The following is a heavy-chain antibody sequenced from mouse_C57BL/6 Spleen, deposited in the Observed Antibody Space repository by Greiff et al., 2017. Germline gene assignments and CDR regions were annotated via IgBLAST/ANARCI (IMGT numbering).Heavy chain of an antibody. V-gene: IGHV1-80*01. CDR2: IYPGDGDT. Sequence: VQGVESGAELVKPGASVKISCKASGYAFSSYWMNWVKQRPGKGLEWIGQIYPGDGDTNYNGKFKGKATLTADKSSSTAYMQLSSLTSEDSAVYFCARSGGCWFFEVRGPGTTGTGPS. J-gene: IGHJ1*01. D-gene: IGHD3-1*01. CDR1: GYAFSSYW. CDR3: ARSGGCWFFEV.